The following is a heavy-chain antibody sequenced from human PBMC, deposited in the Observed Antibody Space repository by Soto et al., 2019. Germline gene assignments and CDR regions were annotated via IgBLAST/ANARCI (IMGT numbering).Heavy chain of an antibody. Sequence: GASVKVSCKASGGLFSSYAISWVRQAPGQGLEWMGGIIPIFGTANYAQKFQGRVTITADESTSTAYMELSSLRSEDTAVYYCAREGSHGTRYYYYGMDVWGQGTTVTVSS. CDR2: IIPIFGTA. CDR1: GGLFSSYA. V-gene: IGHV1-69*13. D-gene: IGHD3-16*01. CDR3: AREGSHGTRYYYYGMDV. J-gene: IGHJ6*02.